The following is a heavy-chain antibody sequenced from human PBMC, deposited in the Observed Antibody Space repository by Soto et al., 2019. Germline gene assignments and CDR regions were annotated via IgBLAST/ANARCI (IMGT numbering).Heavy chain of an antibody. V-gene: IGHV4-59*01. CDR1: GGSIRGYY. CDR3: AREISLRVSNYFDY. Sequence: SETQSLTCTVSGGSIRGYYWSWIRQPPGKGLEWIGYIYYSGSTNYNPSLKSRVTISVDTSKNQFSLKLSSVTAADTAVYYCAREISLRVSNYFDYWGQGTMVTVSS. J-gene: IGHJ4*02. CDR2: IYYSGST. D-gene: IGHD6-6*01.